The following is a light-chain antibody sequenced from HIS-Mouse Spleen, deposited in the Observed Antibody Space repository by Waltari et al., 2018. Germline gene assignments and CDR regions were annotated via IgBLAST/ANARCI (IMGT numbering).Light chain of an antibody. CDR1: KLGDKY. J-gene: IGLJ2*01. Sequence: SYELTQPPSVSVSPGQTASITCSGDKLGDKYACWYQQKPGQSPVLVIYQDRKRPSGIPVRFSGSNSGNTATLTISGTQAMDEADYYCQAWDSSTGVFGGGTKLTVL. V-gene: IGLV3-1*01. CDR2: QDR. CDR3: QAWDSSTGV.